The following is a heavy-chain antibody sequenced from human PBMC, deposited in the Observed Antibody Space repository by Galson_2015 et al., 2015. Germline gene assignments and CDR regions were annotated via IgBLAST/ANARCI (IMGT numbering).Heavy chain of an antibody. Sequence: CAISGDSVSSNSASWNWIRQSPSRGLEWLRRTYYRSKWYYDYAASVKSRIAVNPDTSKNQFSLQLNSVIPEDTAVYYCARDTPSDRWHPDAFDIWGQGTLVTVSS. CDR2: TYYRSKWYY. CDR1: GDSVSSNSAS. V-gene: IGHV6-1*01. D-gene: IGHD2-21*02. J-gene: IGHJ3*02. CDR3: ARDTPSDRWHPDAFDI.